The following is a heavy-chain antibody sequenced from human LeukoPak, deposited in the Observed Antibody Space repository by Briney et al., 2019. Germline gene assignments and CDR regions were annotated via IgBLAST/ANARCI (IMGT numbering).Heavy chain of an antibody. CDR1: GGTFSSYG. CDR2: ISAYNGNT. V-gene: IGHV1-18*01. Sequence: GSSVKVSCKASGGTFSSYGISWVRQAPGQGLEWMGWISAYNGNTNYAQKLQGRVTMTTDTSTSTAYMELRSLRSDDTAVYYCARTQYGGKADYWGQGTLVTVSS. D-gene: IGHD4-23*01. CDR3: ARTQYGGKADY. J-gene: IGHJ4*02.